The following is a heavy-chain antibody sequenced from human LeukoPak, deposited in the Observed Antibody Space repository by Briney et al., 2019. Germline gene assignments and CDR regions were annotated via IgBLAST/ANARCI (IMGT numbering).Heavy chain of an antibody. CDR2: ISINGNNK. Sequence: GGSLRLSCAASGFSFSNYAMHWVGQAPGKGLDWVAFISINGNNKYYADSVKGRFTISRDKSKNTLYLQLNSLRAEDTAVYYCARGQFRLSDYDSSAFDYWGQGTLVTVSS. V-gene: IGHV3-30*04. CDR1: GFSFSNYA. J-gene: IGHJ4*02. CDR3: ARGQFRLSDYDSSAFDY. D-gene: IGHD3-22*01.